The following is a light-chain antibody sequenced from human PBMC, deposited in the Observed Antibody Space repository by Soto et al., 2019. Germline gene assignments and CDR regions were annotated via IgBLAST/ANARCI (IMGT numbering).Light chain of an antibody. V-gene: IGLV2-8*01. Sequence: QSALAQPPSASGSPGQPVTISCTGSGSDIGAYKFVSWYQQHPGKAPKLMIFGVTERPSGVPDRFSGSKSGNTASLTVSGLQADDEAIYYCYSYAGRNIWVFGGGTKLTVL. CDR2: GVT. CDR1: GSDIGAYKF. CDR3: YSYAGRNIWV. J-gene: IGLJ3*02.